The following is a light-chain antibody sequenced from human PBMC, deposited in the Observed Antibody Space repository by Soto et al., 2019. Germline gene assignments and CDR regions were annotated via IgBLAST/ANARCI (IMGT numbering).Light chain of an antibody. CDR3: QSYDSSMSGHVV. Sequence: QSGLTQPPSVSGAPGQRVTISCTGSSSNIWAGYDVHWYQQLPGTAPKLLIYGNSNRPSVVPDRFSGSKSGTSASLAITGLPAEDEADYYCQSYDSSMSGHVVFGGGTKLTVL. CDR2: GNS. V-gene: IGLV1-40*01. CDR1: SSNIWAGYD. J-gene: IGLJ2*01.